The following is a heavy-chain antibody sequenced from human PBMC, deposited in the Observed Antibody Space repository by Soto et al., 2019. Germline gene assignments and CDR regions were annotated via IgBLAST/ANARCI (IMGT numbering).Heavy chain of an antibody. D-gene: IGHD2-8*01. Sequence: GASVKVSCKASGYTFTGYYMHWVRQAPGQGLEWMGWINPNSGGTNYAQKFQGRVTMTRDTSISTAYMELSRLRSDDTAVYYCARETGGVHCTNGVCSVSAYGMDVWGQGTTVTVSS. CDR1: GYTFTGYY. J-gene: IGHJ6*02. V-gene: IGHV1-2*02. CDR2: INPNSGGT. CDR3: ARETGGVHCTNGVCSVSAYGMDV.